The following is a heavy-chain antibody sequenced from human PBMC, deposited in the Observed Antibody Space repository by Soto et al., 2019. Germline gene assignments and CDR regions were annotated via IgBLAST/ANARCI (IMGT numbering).Heavy chain of an antibody. V-gene: IGHV2-5*02. CDR2: IYWDDDK. J-gene: IGHJ4*02. Sequence: QITLKESGPTLVKPKQTLTLTCTFSGFSLSTSGVGVGWIRQPPGKALEWLALIYWDDDKRYSSSLNSRLTITKDTSKNQVVLTMTNMDPVDTATYYCAHSRPPRLLDYWGQGTLVTVSS. CDR3: AHSRPPRLLDY. CDR1: GFSLSTSGVG. D-gene: IGHD6-6*01.